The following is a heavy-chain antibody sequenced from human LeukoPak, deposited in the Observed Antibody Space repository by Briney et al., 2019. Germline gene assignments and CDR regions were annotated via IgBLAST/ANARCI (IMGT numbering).Heavy chain of an antibody. CDR2: TNLSSGGT. Sequence: ASVKLSCKASGSTFIDYYIHWERQAPGQGRELMGWTNLSSGGTNYGQKFQGRVTMTRDTSISTAYMELSRLRSDDTAIYYCARDVGEYCSSVSCYASDYWDQGTLVTVSS. CDR3: ARDVGEYCSSVSCYASDY. D-gene: IGHD2-2*01. CDR1: GSTFIDYY. V-gene: IGHV1-2*02. J-gene: IGHJ4*02.